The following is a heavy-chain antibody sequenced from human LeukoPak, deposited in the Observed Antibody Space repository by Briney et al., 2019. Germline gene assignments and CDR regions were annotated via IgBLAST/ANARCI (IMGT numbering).Heavy chain of an antibody. CDR1: GYTFTGYY. CDR3: ASSSRHDYGDGFDI. V-gene: IGHV1-2*02. CDR2: INPNSGGT. D-gene: IGHD4/OR15-4a*01. J-gene: IGHJ3*02. Sequence: GASVKVSRKASGYTFTGYYMHWVRQAPGQGLEWMGWINPNSGGTNYAQKFQGRVTMTRDTSISTAYMELSRLRSDDTAVYYCASSSRHDYGDGFDIWGQGTMVTVSS.